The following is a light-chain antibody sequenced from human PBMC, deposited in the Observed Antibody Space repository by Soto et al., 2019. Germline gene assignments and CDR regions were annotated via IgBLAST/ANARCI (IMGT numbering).Light chain of an antibody. CDR2: GAS. CDR1: QSVTNN. V-gene: IGKV3-15*01. J-gene: IGKJ5*01. CDR3: QQYNNWPPFT. Sequence: ELVMTQSPVTLSVSPGERVTLSCRATQSVTNNLAWYQQQPGQAPSLLIYGASTRATGIPARFSGSGSGTEFTHTISSLQSEDFVVYYCQQYNNWPPFTFGQGPRLEIK.